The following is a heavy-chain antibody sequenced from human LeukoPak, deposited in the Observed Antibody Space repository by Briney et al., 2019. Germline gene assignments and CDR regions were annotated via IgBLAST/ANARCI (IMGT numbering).Heavy chain of an antibody. CDR3: ARDQWLGDAFDI. CDR2: ISAYNGNT. CDR1: GYTFTSYG. D-gene: IGHD6-19*01. J-gene: IGHJ3*02. V-gene: IGHV1-18*01. Sequence: ASVKVSCKASGYTFTSYGISWVRQAPGQGLEWMGWISAYNGNTNYAQELQGRVTLTTGTSTSTAYMELRSLRSDDTAVYYCARDQWLGDAFDIWGQGTMVTVSS.